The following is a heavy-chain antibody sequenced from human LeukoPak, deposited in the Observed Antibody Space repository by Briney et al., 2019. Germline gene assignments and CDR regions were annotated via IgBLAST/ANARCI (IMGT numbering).Heavy chain of an antibody. CDR1: GGTFSSYA. J-gene: IGHJ4*02. V-gene: IGHV1-69*05. CDR2: IIPIFGTA. CDR3: ARVSRTTIVRGIITFDY. Sequence: SVKVSCKASGGTFSSYAISWVRQAPGQGLEWMGRIIPIFGTANYAQKFQGRVMITTDESTSTAYMELSSLRSEDTAVYYCARVSRTTIVRGIITFDYWGQGTLVTVSS. D-gene: IGHD3-10*01.